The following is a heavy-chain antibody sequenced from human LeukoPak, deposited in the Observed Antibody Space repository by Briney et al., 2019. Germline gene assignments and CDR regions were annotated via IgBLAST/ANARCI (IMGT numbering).Heavy chain of an antibody. J-gene: IGHJ5*02. V-gene: IGHV4-34*01. Sequence: SETLSLTCAVYGGSFSGYYWSWIRQPPGKGLEWIGEINHSGSTNYNPSLKSRVTISVDTSKNQFSLKLSSVTAADTAVYYCARGRTPPFVVVPAATGVWFDPWGQGTLVTVSS. CDR1: GGSFSGYY. D-gene: IGHD2-2*01. CDR2: INHSGST. CDR3: ARGRTPPFVVVPAATGVWFDP.